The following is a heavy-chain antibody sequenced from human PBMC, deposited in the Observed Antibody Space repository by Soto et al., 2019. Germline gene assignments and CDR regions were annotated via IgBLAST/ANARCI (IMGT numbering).Heavy chain of an antibody. J-gene: IGHJ6*03. CDR1: GGSISSGDYY. D-gene: IGHD2-8*01. Sequence: SETLSLTCTVSGGSISSGDYYWSWIRQPPGKGLEWIGYIYYSGSTYYNPSLKSRVTISVDTSKNQFSLKLSSVTAADTAVYYCARDGEVANGLFYMDVWGKGTTVTVSS. CDR3: ARDGEVANGLFYMDV. V-gene: IGHV4-30-4*01. CDR2: IYYSGST.